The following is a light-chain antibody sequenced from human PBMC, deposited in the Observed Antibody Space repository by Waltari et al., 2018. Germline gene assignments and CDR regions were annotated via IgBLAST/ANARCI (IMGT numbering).Light chain of an antibody. CDR3: QQYYSPLIT. V-gene: IGKV4-1*01. CDR1: QSVLYSSNNKNY. J-gene: IGKJ5*01. CDR2: WAS. Sequence: DIVMTQSPDSLAVSLGERATINYKSSQSVLYSSNNKNYLAWYQQKPGQPPKLLIYWASTRESGVPDGFSGSGSGTDFTLTISSLQAEDVAVYYCQQYYSPLITFGQGTRLEIK.